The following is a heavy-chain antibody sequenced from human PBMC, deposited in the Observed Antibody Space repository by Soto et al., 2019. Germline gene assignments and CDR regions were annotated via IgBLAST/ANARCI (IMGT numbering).Heavy chain of an antibody. CDR3: AKGGIVGATRFIDY. V-gene: IGHV3-30*18. J-gene: IGHJ4*02. CDR2: ISYDGSNK. D-gene: IGHD1-26*01. CDR1: GFTFSSYG. Sequence: QVQLVESGGGVVQPGRSLRLSCAASGFTFSSYGMHWVRQAPGKGLEWVAVISYDGSNKYYADSVKGRFTISRDNSKNTLYLQMNSLRAEDTAVYYCAKGGIVGATRFIDYWGQGTLVTVSS.